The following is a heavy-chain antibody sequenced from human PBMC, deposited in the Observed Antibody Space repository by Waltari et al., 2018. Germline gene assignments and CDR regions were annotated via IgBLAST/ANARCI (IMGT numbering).Heavy chain of an antibody. D-gene: IGHD1-1*01. CDR2: IRTKGNSYAT. CDR3: TRWVQGVYSNFDL. J-gene: IGHJ2*01. Sequence: EVQLVESGGGLVQPGGSLKLSCAASGFIFSDSVIHWVRQASGKGLEVVGRIRTKGNSYATAFAASVRGRFTISRDDSKNTAYLQMNSLETEDTAVYYCTRWVQGVYSNFDLWGRGTLVTVSS. V-gene: IGHV3-73*02. CDR1: GFIFSDSV.